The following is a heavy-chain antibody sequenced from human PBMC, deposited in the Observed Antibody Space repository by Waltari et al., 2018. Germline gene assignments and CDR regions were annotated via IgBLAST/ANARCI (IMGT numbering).Heavy chain of an antibody. CDR2: ISWDGGST. V-gene: IGHV3-43D*04. D-gene: IGHD5-12*01. CDR3: AKDRASGLDD. J-gene: IGHJ4*02. Sequence: EVQLVESGGVVVQPGGSLRLSCAASGFTFDDYAMHWVRQAPGNGLEWFSLISWDGGSTYYADSVKGRFTISRDNSKNSLYLQMNSLRAEDTALYYCAKDRASGLDDWGQGTLVTVSS. CDR1: GFTFDDYA.